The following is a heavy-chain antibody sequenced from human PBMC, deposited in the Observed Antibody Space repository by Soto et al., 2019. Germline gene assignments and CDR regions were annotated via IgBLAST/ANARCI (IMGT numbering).Heavy chain of an antibody. D-gene: IGHD1-26*01. CDR1: GGSFSGYY. Sequence: QVQLQQWGAGLLKPSETLSLTCAVYGGSFSGYYWSWIRQPPGKGLEWIGEINHSGSTNYNPSLKSRGTISVDTAKNQFSLKLGSVTAADTAVYYCARGGSGSYYPSAFDIWGQGTMVTVSS. J-gene: IGHJ3*02. CDR2: INHSGST. CDR3: ARGGSGSYYPSAFDI. V-gene: IGHV4-34*01.